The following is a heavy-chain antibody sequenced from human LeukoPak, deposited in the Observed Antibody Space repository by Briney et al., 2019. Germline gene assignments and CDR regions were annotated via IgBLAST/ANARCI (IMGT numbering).Heavy chain of an antibody. Sequence: PGRSPRLTCTASEVVLSAYVTGWGRQAPDKGLERVAVISADGSSTYYADSVRGRFTISRDNSKNTLFVQMNSLRPEDTAMYHCARAKKILTTLGDWGQGTLVTVSS. CDR2: ISADGSST. D-gene: IGHD2-15*01. V-gene: IGHV3-30-3*01. J-gene: IGHJ4*02. CDR3: ARAKKILTTLGD. CDR1: EVVLSAYV.